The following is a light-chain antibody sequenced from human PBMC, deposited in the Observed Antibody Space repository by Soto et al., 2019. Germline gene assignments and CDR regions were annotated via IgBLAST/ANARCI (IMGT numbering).Light chain of an antibody. Sequence: IVLTQSPGTLCLSPGARATLSCRASQSVSSSYLAWYQQKPGQAPRIVIYGASSRATGIPDRFSGSGSGTDFTLTISRLEPEDFEVYYCQQYGSSPITFGQGTRLEIK. CDR2: GAS. J-gene: IGKJ5*01. CDR1: QSVSSSY. CDR3: QQYGSSPIT. V-gene: IGKV3-20*01.